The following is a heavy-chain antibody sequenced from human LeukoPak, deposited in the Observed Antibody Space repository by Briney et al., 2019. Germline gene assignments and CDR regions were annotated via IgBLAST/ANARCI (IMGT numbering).Heavy chain of an antibody. CDR1: GYTFTSYG. Sequence: ASVKVSCKASGYTFTSYGTSWVRQAPGQGLEWMGWISAYNGNTNYAQKLQGRVTMTTDTSTSTAYMELRSLRSDDTAVYYCARVVGYYYGSGSYNSGFDYWGQGTLVTVSS. V-gene: IGHV1-18*01. CDR2: ISAYNGNT. D-gene: IGHD3-10*01. J-gene: IGHJ4*02. CDR3: ARVVGYYYGSGSYNSGFDY.